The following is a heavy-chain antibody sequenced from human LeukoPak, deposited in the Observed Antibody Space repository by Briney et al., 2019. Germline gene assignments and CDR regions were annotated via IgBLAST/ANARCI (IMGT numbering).Heavy chain of an antibody. CDR1: GFTFGDYA. V-gene: IGHV3-49*04. CDR3: TRDDLRYCSSTSCYTGGFDY. CDR2: IRSKAYGGTT. J-gene: IGHJ4*02. D-gene: IGHD2-2*02. Sequence: RSLRLSCTASGFTFGDYAMSWVRQAPGKGLEWVGFIRSKAYGGTTEYAASVKGRLTISRDDSKSIAYLQMNSLKTEDTAVYYCTRDDLRYCSSTSCYTGGFDYWGQGTLVTVSS.